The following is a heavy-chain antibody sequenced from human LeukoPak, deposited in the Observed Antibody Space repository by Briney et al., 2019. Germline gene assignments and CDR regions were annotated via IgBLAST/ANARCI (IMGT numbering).Heavy chain of an antibody. CDR1: GLTLSSYG. D-gene: IGHD3-10*01. J-gene: IGHJ4*02. V-gene: IGHV3-33*01. CDR2: IWYDGSNK. CDR3: ARDRYYGSGSYADY. Sequence: PGGSLRLSCAASGLTLSSYGMHWVRPAPGKGLEWEVAIWYDGSNKYYADSVKARFTISRDNSKNTLYLQMYSLRAEDTAVYYCARDRYYGSGSYADYWGQGTLVTVSS.